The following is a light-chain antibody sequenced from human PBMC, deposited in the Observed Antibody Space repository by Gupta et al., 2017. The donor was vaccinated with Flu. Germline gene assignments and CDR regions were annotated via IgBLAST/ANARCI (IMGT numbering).Light chain of an antibody. J-gene: IGKJ1*01. CDR2: GAT. V-gene: IGKV3-20*01. CDR3: QQENNSLWA. Sequence: EVVLTHSPGTLSLSPGEGATLSCRASQSVSSSSLAWYQLKSGRAPRLLIYGATSRATGIPDRFSGSGSGTEFALTIDRREPEDFAVYYCQQENNSLWAFGRGTRVEVK. CDR1: QSVSSSS.